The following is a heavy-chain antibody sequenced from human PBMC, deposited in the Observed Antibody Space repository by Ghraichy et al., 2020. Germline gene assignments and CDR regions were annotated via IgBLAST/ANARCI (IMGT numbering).Heavy chain of an antibody. CDR1: GFTFSSYW. J-gene: IGHJ5*02. CDR2: INSDGSST. CDR3: ARDPTAYDFWSGWGFDP. V-gene: IGHV3-74*01. Sequence: GGSLRLSCAASGFTFSSYWMHWVRQAPGKGLVWVSRINSDGSSTSYADSVKGRFTISRDNAKNTLYLQMNSLRAEDTAVYYCARDPTAYDFWSGWGFDPWGQGTLVTVSS. D-gene: IGHD3-3*01.